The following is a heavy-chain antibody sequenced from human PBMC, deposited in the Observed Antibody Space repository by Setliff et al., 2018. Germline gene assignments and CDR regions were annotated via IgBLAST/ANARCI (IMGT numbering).Heavy chain of an antibody. CDR1: GFTFSDHY. CDR2: TRNKANSYTT. V-gene: IGHV3-72*01. Sequence: SLRLSCAASGFTFSDHYMDWVRQAPGKGLEWVGRTRNKANSYTTEYAASVKGRFTISRDDSKNSLYLQMNSLKTEDTAVYYCARVGTYYYYGMDVWGQGTTVTVSS. D-gene: IGHD1-1*01. CDR3: ARVGTYYYYGMDV. J-gene: IGHJ6*02.